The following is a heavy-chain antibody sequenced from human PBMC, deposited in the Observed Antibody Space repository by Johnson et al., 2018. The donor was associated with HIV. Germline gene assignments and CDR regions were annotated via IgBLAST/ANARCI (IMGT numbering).Heavy chain of an antibody. CDR3: ARLDRRSGSYYPGAFDI. CDR2: ISNSGGSK. D-gene: IGHD1-26*01. V-gene: IGHV3-11*04. CDR1: GFTFSDYY. Sequence: QVQLVESGGGLVKPRGSLRLSCAASGFTFSDYYMSWIRQAPGKGLEWVSYISNSGGSKYYADSVKGRFTIPRDNAQNSLYLQMNSLRAGATVVYYCARLDRRSGSYYPGAFDIWGQGTMVTVSS. J-gene: IGHJ3*02.